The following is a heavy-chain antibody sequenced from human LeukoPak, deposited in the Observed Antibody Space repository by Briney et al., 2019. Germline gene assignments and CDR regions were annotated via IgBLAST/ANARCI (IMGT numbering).Heavy chain of an antibody. Sequence: GGSLRLSCAASGFTFSSYAMHWVRQAPGKGLEWVAVIPYDGSNEYYADSVKGRSTISRDNSKITLYLQMNSLRAEDTAVYYCARPRGYCSGGSCHNYYYGMDVWGKGTTVTVSS. CDR3: ARPRGYCSGGSCHNYYYGMDV. CDR1: GFTFSSYA. V-gene: IGHV3-30*04. CDR2: IPYDGSNE. J-gene: IGHJ6*04. D-gene: IGHD2-15*01.